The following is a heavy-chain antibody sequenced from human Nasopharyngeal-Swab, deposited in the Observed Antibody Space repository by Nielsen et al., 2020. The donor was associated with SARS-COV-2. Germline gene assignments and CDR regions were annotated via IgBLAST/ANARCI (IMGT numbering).Heavy chain of an antibody. J-gene: IGHJ6*02. V-gene: IGHV3-23*01. CDR3: AKDRGCSGGSCYTVYYYGMDV. CDR1: GFTFSSYA. Sequence: GESLKISCAASGFTFSSYAMSWVRQAPGKGLEWVSAISGSGGSTYYADPVKGRFTISRDNSKNTLYLQMNSLRAEDTAVYYWAKDRGCSGGSCYTVYYYGMDVWGQGTTVTVSS. D-gene: IGHD2-15*01. CDR2: ISGSGGST.